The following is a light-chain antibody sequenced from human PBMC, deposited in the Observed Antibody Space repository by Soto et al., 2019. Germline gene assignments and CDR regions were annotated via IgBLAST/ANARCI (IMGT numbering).Light chain of an antibody. Sequence: EIVLTQSPGTLSLSPGERATLSCRASQSVRSNYVAWYQQKPGQTPRLLIYITSSRAPGIPERFSGSGSGTDFTLTISRLEPEDFAVYFCQQYGDSPWTFGQGTKVEMK. CDR1: QSVRSNY. CDR3: QQYGDSPWT. V-gene: IGKV3-20*01. J-gene: IGKJ1*01. CDR2: ITS.